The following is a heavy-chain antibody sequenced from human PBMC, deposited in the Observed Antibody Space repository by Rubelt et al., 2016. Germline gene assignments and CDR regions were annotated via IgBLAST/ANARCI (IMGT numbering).Heavy chain of an antibody. D-gene: IGHD2-2*02. V-gene: IGHV1-69*09. CDR3: ARDLYLDSGMDV. CDR2: IIPILGIA. CDR1: GGTFSSYA. J-gene: IGHJ6*02. Sequence: QVQLVQSGAEVKKPGSSVKVSCKASGGTFSSYAISWVRQAPGQGLEWMGRIIPILGIANYAQKFQGRVTITADKSTSTAYMELSSLRSDDTAVYYCARDLYLDSGMDVWGQGTTVTVSS.